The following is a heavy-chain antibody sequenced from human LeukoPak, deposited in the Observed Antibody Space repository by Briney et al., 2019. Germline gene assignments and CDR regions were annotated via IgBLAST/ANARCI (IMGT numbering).Heavy chain of an antibody. CDR1: GGSISSYY. CDR3: ARALDYFDY. Sequence: SETLSLTCAVSGGSISSYYWSWIRQPPGKGLEWIGYIYYSGGTNYNPSLKSRVTISVDTSKNQFSLKLSSVTAADTAVYYCARALDYFDYWGQGTLVTVSS. CDR2: IYYSGGT. J-gene: IGHJ4*02. V-gene: IGHV4-59*01.